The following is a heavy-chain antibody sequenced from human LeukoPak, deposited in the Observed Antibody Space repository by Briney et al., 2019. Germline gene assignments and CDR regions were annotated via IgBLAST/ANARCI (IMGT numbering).Heavy chain of an antibody. J-gene: IGHJ4*02. D-gene: IGHD2-15*01. V-gene: IGHV3-11*01. CDR1: GFTFSDYY. CDR3: ARDRGFCSSGSCFPNFDF. CDR2: ISSSGSTI. Sequence: GGSLRLSCAASGFTFSDYYMSWIRQAPGKGLEWVSYISSSGSTIYYADSVKGRFTISRDNAKNSLFLQMNSLRAEDTAVYYCARDRGFCSSGSCFPNFDFWGQGTLVTVSS.